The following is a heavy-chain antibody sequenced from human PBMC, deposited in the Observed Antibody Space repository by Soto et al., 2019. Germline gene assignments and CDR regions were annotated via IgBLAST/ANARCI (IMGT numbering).Heavy chain of an antibody. J-gene: IGHJ5*02. CDR2: ISGSGGSK. CDR1: GLTFSSYA. CDR3: AKDLYNWKYGVFDP. V-gene: IGHV3-23*01. D-gene: IGHD1-7*01. Sequence: GSRSLSWAVSGLTFSSYAISWVRQAPGKGLEWVSAISGSGGSKYYVDSVKGRFTISRDNSKKTLYLQMKSLRAEDTAVYYCAKDLYNWKYGVFDPWGQGTLVTVSS.